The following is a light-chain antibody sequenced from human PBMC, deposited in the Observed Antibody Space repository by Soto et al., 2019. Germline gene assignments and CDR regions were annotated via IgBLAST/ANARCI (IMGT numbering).Light chain of an antibody. J-gene: IGKJ4*01. V-gene: IGKV1-16*02. Sequence: DIQMTQSPSSMTASVGDRVTITCRASQGISNFLAWFQQKPGKPPKSLIFAASSLQSEVPSKFSGSGSGTDFTLTIRSLPPDVVATYYWQQYYSYPHTFGGETKVEIK. CDR1: QGISNF. CDR2: AAS. CDR3: QQYYSYPHT.